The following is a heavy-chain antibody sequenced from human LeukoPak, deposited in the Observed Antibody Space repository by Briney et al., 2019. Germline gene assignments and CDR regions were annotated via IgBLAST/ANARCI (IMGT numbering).Heavy chain of an antibody. CDR2: ISAYNGNT. Sequence: GASVKVSCKASGYTFTSFGISWVRQAPGQGLEWMGWISAYNGNTNYAQKLQGRVTMTTDTSTSTAYMELRSLRSDDTAVYYCAREGEDSSSWYTGGFDYWGQGTLVTVSS. J-gene: IGHJ4*02. CDR1: GYTFTSFG. CDR3: AREGEDSSSWYTGGFDY. D-gene: IGHD6-13*01. V-gene: IGHV1-18*01.